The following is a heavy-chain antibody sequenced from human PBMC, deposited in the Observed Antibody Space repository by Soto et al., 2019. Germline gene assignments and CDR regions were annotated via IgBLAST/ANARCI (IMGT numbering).Heavy chain of an antibody. CDR3: ARQEGGTEGSDWFDP. V-gene: IGHV1-69*02. CDR1: GGTFSSYT. D-gene: IGHD2-15*01. CDR2: IIPIIGIA. J-gene: IGHJ5*02. Sequence: QDQLVQSGAEVKETGSSVKVACKASGGTFSSYTFSWVRHAPEQGLEWMGTIIPIIGIANYAQKFQGRVTMTADKSTSTAYMELRSLRSEDTAVYYCARQEGGTEGSDWFDPWGQGTLVTVSS.